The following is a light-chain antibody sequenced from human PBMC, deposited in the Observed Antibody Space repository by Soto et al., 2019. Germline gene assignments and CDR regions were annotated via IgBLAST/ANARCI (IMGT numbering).Light chain of an antibody. V-gene: IGKV3-15*01. Sequence: EIVMTQSPATLSVSPGERATLSCRASQSVSNNLAWYQQKPGQAPRLLNYGASTRATGIPARFSGSGSGTEFTLTISSLQSEDFAVYYCQQYNNWPGTFGGGTVVEIK. CDR1: QSVSNN. CDR2: GAS. J-gene: IGKJ4*01. CDR3: QQYNNWPGT.